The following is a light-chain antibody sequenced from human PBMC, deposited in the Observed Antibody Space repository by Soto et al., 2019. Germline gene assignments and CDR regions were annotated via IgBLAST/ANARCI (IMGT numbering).Light chain of an antibody. J-gene: IGKJ1*01. Sequence: EIVMTQSPATLSVSPWERATLSCSSSQSVSSNLAWYQQKPGQAPRLLIYGASTRATGIPARFSGSGSGTEFTLTISSLQSEDFAVYYCQQYNNWPRTFGQGTKVDI. V-gene: IGKV3-15*01. CDR2: GAS. CDR3: QQYNNWPRT. CDR1: QSVSSN.